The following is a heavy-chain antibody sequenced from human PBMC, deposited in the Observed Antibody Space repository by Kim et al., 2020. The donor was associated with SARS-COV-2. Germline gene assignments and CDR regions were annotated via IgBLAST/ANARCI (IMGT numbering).Heavy chain of an antibody. D-gene: IGHD5-18*01. V-gene: IGHV4-59*01. Sequence: SETLSLTCTVSGGSIGNSFWSWIRQSPGKGLEWIGYIYHTGSTTYNPSFKNQATLSVDTSKSQFYLRLASVTAADTAVYYYARGGWLRTDWFDPWGQGTLVTVSS. CDR3: ARGGWLRTDWFDP. CDR1: GGSIGNSF. CDR2: IYHTGST. J-gene: IGHJ5*02.